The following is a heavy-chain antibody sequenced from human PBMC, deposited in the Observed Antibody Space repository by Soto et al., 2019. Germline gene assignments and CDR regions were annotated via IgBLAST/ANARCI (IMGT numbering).Heavy chain of an antibody. CDR3: ATHDPRYFDWLSPRGANWFDP. V-gene: IGHV1-24*01. J-gene: IGHJ5*02. CDR1: GYTLTELS. D-gene: IGHD3-9*01. Sequence: ASVKVSCKVSGYTLTELSMHWVRQAPGKGLEWMGGFDPEDGETIYAQKFQGRVTMTEDTSTDTAYMELSSLRSEDTAVYYCATHDPRYFDWLSPRGANWFDPWGQGTLVTVSS. CDR2: FDPEDGET.